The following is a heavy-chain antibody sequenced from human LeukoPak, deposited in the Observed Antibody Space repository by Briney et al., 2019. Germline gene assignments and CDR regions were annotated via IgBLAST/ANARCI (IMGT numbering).Heavy chain of an antibody. CDR3: ARDMTTATTCYLQH. CDR1: GFTFSSYS. Sequence: PGGSLRLSCAASGFTFSSYSMNWVRQAPGKGLEWVSSISSSSNYIYYADSVKGRFTISRDNARNSLYLQMNSLRAEDTAVYYCARDMTTATTCYLQHWGQGTLVTVSP. J-gene: IGHJ1*01. V-gene: IGHV3-21*01. D-gene: IGHD4-17*01. CDR2: ISSSSNYI.